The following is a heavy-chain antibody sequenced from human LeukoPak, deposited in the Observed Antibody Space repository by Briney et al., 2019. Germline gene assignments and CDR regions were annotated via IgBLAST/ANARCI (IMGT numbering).Heavy chain of an antibody. CDR2: IITIFGTA. CDR1: GGTFSSYA. V-gene: IGHV1-69*05. J-gene: IGHJ6*03. CDR3: ARSLILTVHYYYYYFMDV. D-gene: IGHD3-9*01. Sequence: SVKVSCKASGGTFSSYAISWVRQAPGQGLEWMGGIITIFGTANNAQKFQGRVTITTDEPTSTAYMELSSLRSEDTAVYYCARSLILTVHYYYYYFMDVWGKGTTVTVSS.